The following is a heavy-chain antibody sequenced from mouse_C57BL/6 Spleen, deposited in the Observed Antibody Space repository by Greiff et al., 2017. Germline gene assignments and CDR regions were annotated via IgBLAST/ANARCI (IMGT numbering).Heavy chain of an antibody. D-gene: IGHD1-1*01. Sequence: VQLQQPGAELVKPGASVKMSCKASGYTFTSYWITWVKQRPGQGLEWIGDIYPGSGSTNDNEKFKSKATLTVDTSSSTAYMQLSSLTSEDSAVYYCAREGDGSSSWFAYWGQGTLVTVSA. V-gene: IGHV1-55*01. J-gene: IGHJ3*01. CDR2: IYPGSGST. CDR1: GYTFTSYW. CDR3: AREGDGSSSWFAY.